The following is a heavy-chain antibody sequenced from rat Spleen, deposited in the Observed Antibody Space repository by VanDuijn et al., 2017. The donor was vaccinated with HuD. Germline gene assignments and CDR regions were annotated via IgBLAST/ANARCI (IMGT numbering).Heavy chain of an antibody. CDR1: GFSFTDYN. CDR2: ISTGGGYT. CDR3: TTDDNSGYDWFAY. J-gene: IGHJ2*01. Sequence: EVQLVESGGGLVQPGRSLKLSCVASGFSFTDYNMAWVRQAPTKDLQWVTSISTGGGYTYYRDSVKGRFTISRDNAKSSLYLQMDSLRSEDTATYYCTTDDNSGYDWFAYWGQGVMVTVSS. V-gene: IGHV5-20*01. D-gene: IGHD4-3*01.